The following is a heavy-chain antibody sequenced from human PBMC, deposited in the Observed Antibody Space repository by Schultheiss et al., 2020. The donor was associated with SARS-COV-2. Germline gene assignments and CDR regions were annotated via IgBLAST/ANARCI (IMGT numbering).Heavy chain of an antibody. D-gene: IGHD6-6*01. CDR1: GGSISSTNYY. CDR3: ARVSSSSYYGMDV. J-gene: IGHJ6*02. Sequence: SETLSLTCTVSGGSISSTNYYWGWIRQPPGKGLEWIGSIYYSGSTYYNPSLKSRVTISVDTSKNQFSLKLSSVTAADTAVYYCARVSSSSYYGMDVWGQGTTVTVSS. CDR2: IYYSGST. V-gene: IGHV4-39*01.